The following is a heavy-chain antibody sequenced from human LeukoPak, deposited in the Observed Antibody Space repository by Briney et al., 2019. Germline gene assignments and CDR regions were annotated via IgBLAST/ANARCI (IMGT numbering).Heavy chain of an antibody. Sequence: GGSLRLSCAASGFTFSSYSMNWVRQAPGKGLEWVSSISSSRSYIYYADSVKGRFTISRDNAKNSLYLQMNSLRAEDTAVYYCARVPSSGWFPLDYWGQGTLVTVSS. D-gene: IGHD6-19*01. J-gene: IGHJ4*02. CDR1: GFTFSSYS. CDR2: ISSSRSYI. CDR3: ARVPSSGWFPLDY. V-gene: IGHV3-21*01.